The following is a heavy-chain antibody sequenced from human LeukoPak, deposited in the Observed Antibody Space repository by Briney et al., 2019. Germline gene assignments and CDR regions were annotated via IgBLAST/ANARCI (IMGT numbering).Heavy chain of an antibody. V-gene: IGHV1-18*01. Sequence: ASVKVSCKASGYTFTSYGISWVRQAPGQGLEWMGWISAYNGNTNYAQKLQGRVTMTTDTSTSTAYMELRSLRAEDTAVYYCARDRGWRSSGYYLYYFDFWGQGTLVTVSS. CDR3: ARDRGWRSSGYYLYYFDF. CDR1: GYTFTSYG. CDR2: ISAYNGNT. J-gene: IGHJ4*02. D-gene: IGHD3-22*01.